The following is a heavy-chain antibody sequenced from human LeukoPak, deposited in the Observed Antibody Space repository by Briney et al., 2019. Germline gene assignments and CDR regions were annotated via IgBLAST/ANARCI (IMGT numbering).Heavy chain of an antibody. V-gene: IGHV4-61*08. CDR2: IYYSGST. CDR3: ARVLRYFDCPDY. Sequence: PSQTLSLTCTVSGGSISSGGYYWSWIRQPPGKGLEWIGYIYYSGSTNYNPSLKSRVTISVDTSKSQFSLKLSSVTAADTAVYYCARVLRYFDCPDYWGQGTLVTVSS. CDR1: GGSISSGGYY. D-gene: IGHD3-9*01. J-gene: IGHJ4*02.